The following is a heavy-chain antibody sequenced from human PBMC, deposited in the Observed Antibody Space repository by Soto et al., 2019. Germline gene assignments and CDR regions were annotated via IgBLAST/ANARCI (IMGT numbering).Heavy chain of an antibody. D-gene: IGHD4-17*01. J-gene: IGHJ1*01. CDR2: FDPSGGST. CDR3: ARDYGDYTYFHY. CDR1: GYTFTNYY. Sequence: ASVKVSCKASGYTFTNYYIHWVRQAPGQGLEWMGIFDPSGGSTTYAQKFQGRVTMTRDTSTSAVYMELSSLRSEDTAVYYCARDYGDYTYFHYWGQGTLVTVSS. V-gene: IGHV1-46*03.